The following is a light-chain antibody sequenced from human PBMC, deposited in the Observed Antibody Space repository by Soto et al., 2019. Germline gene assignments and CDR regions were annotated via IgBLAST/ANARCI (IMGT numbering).Light chain of an antibody. J-gene: IGKJ2*01. Sequence: EIVLTQSPATLSVSPGEVATLSCRTSQIIGTNLAWYQQKPGQAPRLLIYGAFIRAPGFPVRFRGTGSGSEFTLTISSLQSEDGALYFCQQYDKWPYTFGQGTNLELK. V-gene: IGKV3-15*01. CDR2: GAF. CDR3: QQYDKWPYT. CDR1: QIIGTN.